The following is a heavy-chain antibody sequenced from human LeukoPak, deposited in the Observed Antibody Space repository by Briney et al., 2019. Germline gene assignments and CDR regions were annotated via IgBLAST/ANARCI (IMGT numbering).Heavy chain of an antibody. J-gene: IGHJ6*02. CDR1: GGSISSYY. CDR3: ARVMTIAAAGRAPIWAYYGMDV. V-gene: IGHV4-59*01. Sequence: SETLSLTCTVSGGSISSYYWSWIRQPPGKGLEWIRYIYYSGSTNYNPSLKSRVTISVDTSKNQFSLKLSSVTAADTAVYYCARVMTIAAAGRAPIWAYYGMDVWGQGTTVTVSS. CDR2: IYYSGST. D-gene: IGHD6-13*01.